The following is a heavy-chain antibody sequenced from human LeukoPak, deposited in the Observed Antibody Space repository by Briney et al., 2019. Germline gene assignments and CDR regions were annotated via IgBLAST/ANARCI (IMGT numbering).Heavy chain of an antibody. J-gene: IGHJ4*02. Sequence: GGSLRLSCAASGFTFSSYAMHWVRQAPGKGLEWVAVISYDGSNKYYADSVKGRFTISRDNPKNTLYLQMNSLRAEDTAIYYCAKDSPVLTYWGQGTLVTVSS. CDR1: GFTFSSYA. CDR2: ISYDGSNK. CDR3: AKDSPVLTY. V-gene: IGHV3-30*04.